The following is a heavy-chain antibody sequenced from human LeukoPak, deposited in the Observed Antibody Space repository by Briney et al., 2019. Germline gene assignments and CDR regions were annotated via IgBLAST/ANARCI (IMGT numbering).Heavy chain of an antibody. J-gene: IGHJ6*02. CDR1: GGSFSGYY. D-gene: IGHD3-10*01. Sequence: SETLSLTCAVYGGSFSGYYWSWIRQPPGKELEWIGEINHSGSTNHNPSLKSRVTISVDTSKNQFSLKLSSVTAADTAVYYCARGPITMVRGVNPDYYYYGMDVWGQGTTVTVSS. CDR3: ARGPITMVRGVNPDYYYYGMDV. CDR2: INHSGST. V-gene: IGHV4-34*01.